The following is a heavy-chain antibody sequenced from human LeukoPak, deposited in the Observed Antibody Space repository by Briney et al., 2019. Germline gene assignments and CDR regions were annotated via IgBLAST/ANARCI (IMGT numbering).Heavy chain of an antibody. CDR3: ATGQRRAIFGVVIGPDDY. V-gene: IGHV3-30*02. J-gene: IGHJ4*02. CDR1: GFTFSSYG. D-gene: IGHD3-3*01. Sequence: GGSLRLSCAASGFTFSSYGKHWVRQAPGKGLEWVAFIRYDGSNKYYADSVKGRFTISRDNSKNTLYLQMNSLRAEDTAVYYCATGQRRAIFGVVIGPDDYWGQGTLVTVSS. CDR2: IRYDGSNK.